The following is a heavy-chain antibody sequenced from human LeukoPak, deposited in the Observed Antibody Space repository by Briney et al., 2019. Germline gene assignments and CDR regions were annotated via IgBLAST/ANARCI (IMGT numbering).Heavy chain of an antibody. CDR3: ARGIGCFDWLFFS. V-gene: IGHV3-21*06. CDR1: GFIFSSYN. J-gene: IGHJ5*02. CDR2: INPNGDYI. D-gene: IGHD3-9*01. Sequence: PGGSLRLSCAASGFIFSSYNMNWVRQAPGKGLEWVSSINPNGDYIHYADSVKGRFTISRDNAKNSLYLQMTSLKAEDTAVYFCARGIGCFDWLFFSWGQGTLLTVSS.